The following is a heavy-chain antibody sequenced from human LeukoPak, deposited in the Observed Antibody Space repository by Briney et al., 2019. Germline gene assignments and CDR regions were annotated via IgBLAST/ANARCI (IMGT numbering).Heavy chain of an antibody. CDR3: ARGYCSSTSCGYFDY. J-gene: IGHJ4*02. Sequence: GGSLRLSCAASGFTVSSNYMSWVRQAPGKGLEWVSVIYSGGSTYYADSVKGRFTISRDNSKNTLYLQMNSLRAEDTAVYYCARGYCSSTSCGYFDYWGQGTLVTVSS. CDR1: GFTVSSNY. D-gene: IGHD2-2*01. V-gene: IGHV3-66*02. CDR2: IYSGGST.